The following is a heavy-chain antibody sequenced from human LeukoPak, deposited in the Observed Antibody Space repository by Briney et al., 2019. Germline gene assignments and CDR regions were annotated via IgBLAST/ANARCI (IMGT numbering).Heavy chain of an antibody. D-gene: IGHD6-13*01. Sequence: ASVKVSCKASGYTFTVYYMHWVRQAPGQGLEWMGWINPNSGGTNYAQKFQGWVTMTRDTSISTAYMELSRLTSDDTAVYYCARDLSIAAPGTDFDYWGQGTLVTVSS. CDR1: GYTFTVYY. CDR3: ARDLSIAAPGTDFDY. V-gene: IGHV1-2*04. CDR2: INPNSGGT. J-gene: IGHJ4*02.